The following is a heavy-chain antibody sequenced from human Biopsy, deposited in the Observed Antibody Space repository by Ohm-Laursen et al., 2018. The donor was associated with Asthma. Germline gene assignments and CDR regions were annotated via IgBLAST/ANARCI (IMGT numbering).Heavy chain of an antibody. J-gene: IGHJ6*02. D-gene: IGHD4-17*01. Sequence: TLSLTCTVGGAYIGSRDHHWSWIRQSPGTGLEWIGFVSWSGTTHYNRSLERRLSISIDTTRNEFSMTLRPVTAADTAVYFCARVASYGDLYFGIDVWGPGTTVSVS. CDR2: VSWSGTT. V-gene: IGHV4-30-4*01. CDR3: ARVASYGDLYFGIDV. CDR1: GAYIGSRDHH.